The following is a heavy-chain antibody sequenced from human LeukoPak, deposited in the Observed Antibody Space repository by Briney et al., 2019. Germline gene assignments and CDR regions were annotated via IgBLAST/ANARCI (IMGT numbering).Heavy chain of an antibody. CDR3: ARGLVGA. CDR2: INHSGST. J-gene: IGHJ6*04. V-gene: IGHV4-34*01. CDR1: GGSFSGYY. Sequence: PSETLSLTCAVYGGSFSGYYWSWIRQPPGKGLEWIGEINHSGSTNYNPSLKSRVTISVDTSKNQFSLKLSSVTAADTAVYYCARGLVGAWGKGTTVTVSS.